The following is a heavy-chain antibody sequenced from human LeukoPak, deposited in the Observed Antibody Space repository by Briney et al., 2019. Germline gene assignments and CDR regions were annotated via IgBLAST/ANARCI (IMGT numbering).Heavy chain of an antibody. D-gene: IGHD2-15*01. CDR1: GFTFSSSA. CDR3: AKQLGYCSDGSCYFPY. Sequence: GGSLRLSCAASGFTFSSSAMSWVRQAPGKGLEWVSAISNNGGYTYYADTVQGRFTISRDNSKSTLCLQMNSLRAEDTAVYYCAKQLGYCSDGSCYFPYWGQGTLVTVSS. CDR2: ISNNGGYT. J-gene: IGHJ4*02. V-gene: IGHV3-23*01.